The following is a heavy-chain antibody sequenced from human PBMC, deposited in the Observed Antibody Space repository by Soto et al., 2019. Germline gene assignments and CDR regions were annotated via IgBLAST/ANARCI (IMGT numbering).Heavy chain of an antibody. CDR2: IYWDDDK. CDR1: GFSLTTSGVG. J-gene: IGHJ4*02. CDR3: AHRVLRTVFGLVTTTAIYFDF. V-gene: IGHV2-5*02. Sequence: QITLNESGPTVVRPTETLTLTCRFSGFSLTTSGVGVGWVRQSPGKAPEWLALIYWDDDKRCSESLKSRLTITKDTSKNQVVLTVANLDPTDTATYYCAHRVLRTVFGLVTTTAIYFDFWGQGTPVAVSS. D-gene: IGHD3-3*01.